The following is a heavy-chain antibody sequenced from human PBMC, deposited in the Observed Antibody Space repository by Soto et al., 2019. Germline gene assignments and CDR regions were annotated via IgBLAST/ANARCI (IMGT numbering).Heavy chain of an antibody. V-gene: IGHV3-23*01. D-gene: IGHD1-1*01. Sequence: EVQLLESGGKLVQPGGSLTLSCAASGFTFSTYAMAWVRQAPGKGLEWVSGVSASGLNTDYADPVKGRFYISRDNSKNTVSLHMNSLRAEDTALYYCAKARPRRTSGYFFDYGGQGTPVTVSS. CDR3: AKARPRRTSGYFFDY. CDR2: VSASGLNT. CDR1: GFTFSTYA. J-gene: IGHJ4*01.